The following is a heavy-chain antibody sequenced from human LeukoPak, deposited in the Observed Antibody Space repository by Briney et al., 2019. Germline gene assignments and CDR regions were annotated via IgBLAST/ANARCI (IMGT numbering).Heavy chain of an antibody. D-gene: IGHD5-18*01. J-gene: IGHJ6*02. CDR1: GYTFTSYG. V-gene: IGHV1-18*01. CDR3: ARGYSYGLDRYYYGMDV. Sequence: ASVKVSCKASGYTFTSYGISWVRRAPGQGLEWMGWISAYNGNTNYAQKLQGRVTMTTDTSTSTAYMELRSLRSDDTAMYYCARGYSYGLDRYYYGMDVWGQGTTVTVSS. CDR2: ISAYNGNT.